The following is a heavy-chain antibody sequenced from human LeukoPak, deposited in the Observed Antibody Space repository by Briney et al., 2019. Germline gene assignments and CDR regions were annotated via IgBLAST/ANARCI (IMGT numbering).Heavy chain of an antibody. V-gene: IGHV3-48*03. CDR2: ISSSGSTI. CDR3: ARVPMIRGVVIDHMDV. CDR1: GFTFSSYE. J-gene: IGHJ6*03. D-gene: IGHD3-10*01. Sequence: GGSLRLSCAASGFTFSSYEMNWVRQAPGKGLEWVSYISSSGSTIYYADSVKGRFTISRDNAKKSLYLEMNSLRAEDTAVYYCARVPMIRGVVIDHMDVWGKGTTVTISS.